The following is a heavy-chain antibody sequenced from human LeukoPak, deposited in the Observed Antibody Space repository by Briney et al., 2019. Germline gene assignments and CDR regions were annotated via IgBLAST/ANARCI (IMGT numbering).Heavy chain of an antibody. CDR3: AREVLSLYSTSRGSHEWPSHFDY. V-gene: IGHV4-59*01. CDR2: IYYSGST. Sequence: SETLSLTCIVSGGSMSSYYWSWIRQPPGKGLEWIGYIYYSGSTEYNPSLKSRATISVDTSQNLFSLKLSSVTAADTAVYYCAREVLSLYSTSRGSHEWPSHFDYWGHGTLVTVSS. CDR1: GGSMSSYY. D-gene: IGHD3-22*01. J-gene: IGHJ4*01.